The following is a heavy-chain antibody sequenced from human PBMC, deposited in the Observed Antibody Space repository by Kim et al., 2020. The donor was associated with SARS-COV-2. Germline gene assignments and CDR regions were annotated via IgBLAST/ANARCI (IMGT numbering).Heavy chain of an antibody. D-gene: IGHD5-12*01. J-gene: IGHJ4*02. V-gene: IGHV3-23*01. CDR1: GFTFSSYA. Sequence: GGSLRLSCAASGFTFSSYAMSWVRQAPGKGLEWVSAISGSGGSTYYADSVKGRFTISRDNSKNTLYLQMNSLRAEDTAVYYCAKDKKASRVATTTIKAFCDYWGQGTLVTVSS. CDR3: AKDKKASRVATTTIKAFCDY. CDR2: ISGSGGST.